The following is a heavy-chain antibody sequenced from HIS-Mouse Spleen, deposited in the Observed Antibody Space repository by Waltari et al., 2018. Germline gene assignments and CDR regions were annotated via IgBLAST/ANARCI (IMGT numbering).Heavy chain of an antibody. CDR2: ISYDGSNK. V-gene: IGHV3-30*04. CDR1: GFTFSSYA. Sequence: QVQLVESGGGVVQPGRSLRLACAASGFTFSSYAMHWVRQAPGKGLDWVAVISYDGSNKYYADAVKGRFTISRDNSKNTLYLQMNSLRAEDTAVYYCARDRYYDFWSGYYIYYYGMDVWGQGTTVTVSS. J-gene: IGHJ6*02. D-gene: IGHD3-3*01. CDR3: ARDRYYDFWSGYYIYYYGMDV.